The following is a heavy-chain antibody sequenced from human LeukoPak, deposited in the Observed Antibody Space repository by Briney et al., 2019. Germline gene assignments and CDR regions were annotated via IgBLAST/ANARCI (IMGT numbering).Heavy chain of an antibody. Sequence: SETLSLTCAVYGGSFSGYYWSWIRQPPGKGLEWIGEINHSGSTNYNPSLKSRVTISVDTSKNQFSLKLSSVTAADTAVYYCARDLIVVVPAANIAYYYYGMDVWGQGTTVTVSS. V-gene: IGHV4-34*01. CDR2: INHSGST. CDR3: ARDLIVVVPAANIAYYYYGMDV. CDR1: GGSFSGYY. D-gene: IGHD2-2*01. J-gene: IGHJ6*02.